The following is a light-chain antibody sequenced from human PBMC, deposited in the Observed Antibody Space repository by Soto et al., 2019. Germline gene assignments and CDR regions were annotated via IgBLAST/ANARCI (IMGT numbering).Light chain of an antibody. V-gene: IGLV4-69*01. CDR3: QAWGTGMV. CDR2: INSDGSH. CDR1: SGHRSYA. J-gene: IGLJ2*01. Sequence: QSVLTQPPSASASLGASVRLTCTLNSGHRSYAIAWHQQQPEKGPQYLMKINSDGSHSKGGGIPDRFSGSSSGAERYLTISSLQSEDEADYYCQAWGTGMVFGGGTQLTVL.